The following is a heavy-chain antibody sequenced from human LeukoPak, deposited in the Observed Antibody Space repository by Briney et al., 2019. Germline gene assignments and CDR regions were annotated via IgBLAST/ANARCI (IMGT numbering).Heavy chain of an antibody. D-gene: IGHD3-16*01. Sequence: GGSLSLSCAASGFSVGSTYMTWVRQAPGKGLDWVSVIFSAGNTYYAASVKGRFTISRDNSKNTLYLKMNSLGAEDTAVYYCARDRGEGTDYWGQGTLVTVSS. CDR3: ARDRGEGTDY. J-gene: IGHJ4*02. V-gene: IGHV3-53*01. CDR1: GFSVGSTY. CDR2: IFSAGNT.